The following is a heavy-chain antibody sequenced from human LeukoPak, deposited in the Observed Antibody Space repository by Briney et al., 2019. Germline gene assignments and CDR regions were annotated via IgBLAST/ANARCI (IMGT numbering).Heavy chain of an antibody. CDR1: GYAFTGYY. CDR3: ARDFCSGGSCYSRFDY. D-gene: IGHD2-15*01. Sequence: ASVKVSCKASGYAFTGYYMHWVRQAPGQGLEWMGWINPNSGGTNYAQKFQGRVTMTRDTSISTAYMELSRLRSDDTAVYYCARDFCSGGSCYSRFDYWGHGTLVTVSS. V-gene: IGHV1-2*02. CDR2: INPNSGGT. J-gene: IGHJ4*01.